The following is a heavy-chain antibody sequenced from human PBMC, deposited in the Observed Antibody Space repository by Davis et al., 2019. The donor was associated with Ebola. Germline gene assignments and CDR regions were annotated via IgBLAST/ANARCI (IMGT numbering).Heavy chain of an antibody. D-gene: IGHD6-19*01. CDR1: GYTFTSYG. CDR3: ARVRTYSSGWGGLNY. J-gene: IGHJ4*02. CDR2: INPNSGGT. V-gene: IGHV1-2*02. Sequence: ASVKVSCKASGYTFTSYGISWVRQAPGQGLEWMGWINPNSGGTNYAQKFQGRVTMTRDTSISTAYMELSRLRSDDTAVYYCARVRTYSSGWGGLNYWGQGTLVTVSS.